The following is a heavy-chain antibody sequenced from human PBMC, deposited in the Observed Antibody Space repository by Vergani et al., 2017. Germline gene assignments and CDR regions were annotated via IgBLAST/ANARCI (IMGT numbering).Heavy chain of an antibody. CDR3: ARDHNWDRPGRWFDP. D-gene: IGHD1-26*01. J-gene: IGHJ5*02. CDR1: GFTFSVYN. Sequence: EVQLVESGGGLIQPGGSLRLSCVASGFTFSVYNMNWVRQAPGKGLEWLSYIPRSSRPIYYADSVKGRFTISRDNSKNTLYLQMNSLRAEDTAVYYCARDHNWDRPGRWFDPWGQGTRVTVSS. V-gene: IGHV3-48*01. CDR2: IPRSSRPI.